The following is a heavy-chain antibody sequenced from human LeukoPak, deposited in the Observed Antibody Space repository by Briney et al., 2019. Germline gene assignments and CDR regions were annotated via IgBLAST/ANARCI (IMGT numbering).Heavy chain of an antibody. CDR1: GGSISSGYY. Sequence: SETLSLTCTVSGGSISSGYYWGWIRQPPGKGLEWIGSIYESGSTYYNPSLKSRVTISVDTSKNQFSLKLSSVTAADTAVYYCARDARLYYYYYYMDVWGKGTTVTISS. V-gene: IGHV4-38-2*02. CDR3: ARDARLYYYYYYMDV. CDR2: IYESGST. J-gene: IGHJ6*03.